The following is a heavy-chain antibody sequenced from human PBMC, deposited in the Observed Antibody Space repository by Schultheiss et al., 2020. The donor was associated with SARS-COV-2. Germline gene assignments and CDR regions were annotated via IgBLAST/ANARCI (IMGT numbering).Heavy chain of an antibody. Sequence: SETLSLTCTVSGGSISSGGYYWSWIRQHPGKGLEWIGYIYYSGSTYYNPSLKSRVTISVDTFKNQFSLKLSSVTAADTAVYYCARAAYDSSGYYPNDAFDIWGQGTMVTVSS. CDR1: GGSISSGGYY. V-gene: IGHV4-31*03. CDR2: IYYSGST. CDR3: ARAAYDSSGYYPNDAFDI. J-gene: IGHJ3*02. D-gene: IGHD3-22*01.